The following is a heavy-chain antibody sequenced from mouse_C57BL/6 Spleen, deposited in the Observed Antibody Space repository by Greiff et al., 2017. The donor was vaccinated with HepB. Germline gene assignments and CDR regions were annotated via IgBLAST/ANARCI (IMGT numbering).Heavy chain of an antibody. CDR2: IYPSDSET. V-gene: IGHV1-61*01. Sequence: QVQLQQPGAELVRPGSSVKLSCKASGYTFTSYWMDWVKQRPGQGLEWIGNIYPSDSETHYNQKFKDKAKLTVDKSSSTAYMQRSSLTSEDSAVYYCARGNSNYAWYFDVWGTGTTVTVSS. CDR1: GYTFTSYW. J-gene: IGHJ1*03. D-gene: IGHD2-5*01. CDR3: ARGNSNYAWYFDV.